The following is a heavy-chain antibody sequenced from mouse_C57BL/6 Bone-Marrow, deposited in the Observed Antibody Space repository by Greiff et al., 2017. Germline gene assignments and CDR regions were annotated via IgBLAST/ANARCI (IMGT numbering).Heavy chain of an antibody. J-gene: IGHJ2*01. D-gene: IGHD2-2*01. Sequence: EVKVVESGGGLVQPGGSMKLSCAASGFTFSDAWMDWVRQSPEKGLEWVAEIRNKANNHATYYAESVKGRFTISRDDSKSSVYLQMNSLRAEDTGIYYCTRMVTTGRVYFDYWGQGTTLTVSS. CDR2: IRNKANNHAT. CDR1: GFTFSDAW. CDR3: TRMVTTGRVYFDY. V-gene: IGHV6-6*01.